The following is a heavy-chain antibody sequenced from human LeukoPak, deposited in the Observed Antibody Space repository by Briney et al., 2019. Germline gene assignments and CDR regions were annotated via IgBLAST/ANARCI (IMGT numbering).Heavy chain of an antibody. Sequence: GGSLRLSCAASGFTFSSYAMSWVRQAPGKRLEWVSALSGSGGDTFYADSVKGRFTISRDNSKNTLYLQLSSLRPDDTAVYYCAKGAPSSSSIFDFWGPGTLVTVSS. D-gene: IGHD6-6*01. J-gene: IGHJ4*02. V-gene: IGHV3-23*01. CDR3: AKGAPSSSSIFDF. CDR2: LSGSGGDT. CDR1: GFTFSSYA.